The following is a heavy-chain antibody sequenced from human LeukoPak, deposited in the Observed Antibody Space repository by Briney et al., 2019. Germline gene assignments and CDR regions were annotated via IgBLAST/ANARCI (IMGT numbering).Heavy chain of an antibody. Sequence: TSQTLSLTRTISARSIRTYYTRSIRQPPGNGLESIGYIYWRGRTHYNPSLKSRVTISVDTSKNEFSLNLNSVTAADTAVYYCARGWLEQLFDSWGQGTLVTVSS. CDR2: IYWRGRT. V-gene: IGHV4-59*01. J-gene: IGHJ4*02. D-gene: IGHD5-24*01. CDR3: ARGWLEQLFDS. CDR1: ARSIRTYY.